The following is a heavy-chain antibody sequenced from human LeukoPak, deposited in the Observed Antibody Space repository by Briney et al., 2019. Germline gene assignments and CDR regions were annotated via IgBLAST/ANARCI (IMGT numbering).Heavy chain of an antibody. CDR3: AKDRMEYSSGWYLPFDY. J-gene: IGHJ4*02. Sequence: GGSLRLSCAASGFTFRNYWMSWVRQAPGKGLEWVAFIRYDGSNKYYADSVKGRFTISRDNSKNTLYLQMNSLRAEDTAVYYCAKDRMEYSSGWYLPFDYWGQGTLVTVSS. CDR2: IRYDGSNK. V-gene: IGHV3-30*02. D-gene: IGHD6-19*01. CDR1: GFTFRNYW.